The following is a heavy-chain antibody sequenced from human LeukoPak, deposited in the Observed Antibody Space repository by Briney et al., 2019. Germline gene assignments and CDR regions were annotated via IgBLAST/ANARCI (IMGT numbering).Heavy chain of an antibody. V-gene: IGHV1-69*04. CDR2: IIPILGIA. Sequence: GASVKVSCKASGYTFTSYGISWVRQAPGQGLEWMGRIIPILGIANYAQKFQGRVTITADKSTSTAYMELSSLRSEDTAVYYCASGQYSGSYGFDYWGQGTLVTVSS. J-gene: IGHJ4*02. D-gene: IGHD1-26*01. CDR1: GYTFTSYG. CDR3: ASGQYSGSYGFDY.